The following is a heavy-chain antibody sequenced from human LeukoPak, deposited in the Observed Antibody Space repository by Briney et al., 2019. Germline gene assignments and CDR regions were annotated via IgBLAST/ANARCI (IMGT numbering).Heavy chain of an antibody. J-gene: IGHJ4*02. Sequence: AGGSLRLSCAASGFTFSSYAMSWVRQAPGKGLEWDSAISGSGGSTYYADSVKGRFTIFRDNSKNTLYLQMNSLRAEDTAVYYCAKVMKRFYCSSTSCYREVDYWGQGTLVTVSS. D-gene: IGHD2-2*01. CDR2: ISGSGGST. V-gene: IGHV3-23*01. CDR1: GFTFSSYA. CDR3: AKVMKRFYCSSTSCYREVDY.